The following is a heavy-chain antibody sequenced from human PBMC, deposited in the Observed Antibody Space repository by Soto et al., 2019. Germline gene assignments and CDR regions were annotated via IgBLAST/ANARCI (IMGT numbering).Heavy chain of an antibody. CDR1: GYIFSRYG. CDR3: AREAAAERNYYGRDV. J-gene: IGHJ6*02. CDR2: ISGYNGNT. V-gene: IGHV1-18*01. Sequence: QVQLVQSGPEVRKPGASVKVSCKASGYIFSRYGISWVRQAPGQGLEWMGWISGYNGNTKFGERVQGRVNVTTDTSTSTAYMEVRSLRSDDTAVYYCAREAAAERNYYGRDVWGQGTTVIV. D-gene: IGHD6-13*01.